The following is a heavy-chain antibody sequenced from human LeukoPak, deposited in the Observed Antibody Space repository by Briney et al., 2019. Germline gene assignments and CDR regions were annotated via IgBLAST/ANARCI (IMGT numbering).Heavy chain of an antibody. CDR3: ARDQRVTGRPHIDY. CDR2: ISSDGSST. Sequence: GGSLRLSCAASGFTFRNHWMHWVRQTPGKGLVWVSRISSDGSSTTYADSVKGRFTISRDNAKNTLYLQMNNLRAEDTAMYYCARDQRVTGRPHIDYWGQGTLVIVSS. V-gene: IGHV3-74*03. D-gene: IGHD6-6*01. J-gene: IGHJ4*02. CDR1: GFTFRNHW.